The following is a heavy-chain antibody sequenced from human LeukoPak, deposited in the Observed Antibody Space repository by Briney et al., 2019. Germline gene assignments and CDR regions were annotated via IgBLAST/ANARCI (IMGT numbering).Heavy chain of an antibody. CDR3: ARRQAGYSSSQYLDY. CDR2: IIPIFGTA. Sequence: SVKVSCKASGYTFTSYGISWVRQAPGQGLEWMGGIIPIFGTANYAQKFQGRVTITTDESTSTAYMELSSLRSDDTAVYYCARRQAGYSSSQYLDYWGQGTLVTVSS. V-gene: IGHV1-69*05. D-gene: IGHD6-13*01. CDR1: GYTFTSYG. J-gene: IGHJ4*02.